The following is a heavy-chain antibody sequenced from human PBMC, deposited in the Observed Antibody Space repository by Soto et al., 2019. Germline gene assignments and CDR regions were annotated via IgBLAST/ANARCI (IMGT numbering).Heavy chain of an antibody. V-gene: IGHV2-5*02. J-gene: IGHJ4*02. CDR2: IYWDDDK. D-gene: IGHD3-22*01. CDR3: AHIYRYYSSGYYSVYFDY. Sequence: QITLKESGPTLVKPTQTLTLTCTFSGFSLSTSGVGVGWIRQPPGKALAWLALIYWDDDKRYSPSLKSRLTITKDTSKNQVVLTMTNMDPVDTATYYCAHIYRYYSSGYYSVYFDYWGQGTLVTVSS. CDR1: GFSLSTSGVG.